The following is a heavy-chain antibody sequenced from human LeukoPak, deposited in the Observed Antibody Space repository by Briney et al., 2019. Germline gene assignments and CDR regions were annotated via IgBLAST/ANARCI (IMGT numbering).Heavy chain of an antibody. CDR2: INPRGGST. D-gene: IGHD3-22*01. CDR1: GYTFTSYY. V-gene: IGHV1-46*01. CDR3: AREAYSSGYPHVFWFDP. J-gene: IGHJ5*02. Sequence: ASVKVSCKASGYTFTSYYMHWVRQAPGQGLEWMGIINPRGGSTSYAQKFQGRVTMTRDTSTSTVYMELSSLRSEDTAVYYCAREAYSSGYPHVFWFDPWGQGTLVTVSS.